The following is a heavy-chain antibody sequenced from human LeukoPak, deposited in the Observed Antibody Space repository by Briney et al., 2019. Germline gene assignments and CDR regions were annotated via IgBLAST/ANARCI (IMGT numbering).Heavy chain of an antibody. J-gene: IGHJ6*03. CDR2: ISYDGSNK. Sequence: GGSLRLSCAASGFTFSSYAMHWVRQAPGKGLEWVAVISYDGSNKYYADSVKGRFTISRGNSKNMVFLQMHSLRAEDTAVYYCAKGAEEGVVITAVYYYYMDVWGKGTTVTISS. CDR3: AKGAEEGVVITAVYYYYMDV. CDR1: GFTFSSYA. D-gene: IGHD3-22*01. V-gene: IGHV3-30*04.